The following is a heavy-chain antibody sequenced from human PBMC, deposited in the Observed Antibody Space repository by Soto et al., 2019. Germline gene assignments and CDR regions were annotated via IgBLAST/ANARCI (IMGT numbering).Heavy chain of an antibody. J-gene: IGHJ4*02. Sequence: QVQLLQSGTEVKKPGASVKVSCKASGYNFTSYGISWVRQAPGQGLEWMGWISTFNSHTDYSQKVQGRVAMTTDRATGTAYVELRSLSSDDTAVDYYARGPLDSPLPDFDYWGQGTLVTVSS. V-gene: IGHV1-18*01. CDR1: GYNFTSYG. CDR2: ISTFNSHT. CDR3: ARGPLDSPLPDFDY.